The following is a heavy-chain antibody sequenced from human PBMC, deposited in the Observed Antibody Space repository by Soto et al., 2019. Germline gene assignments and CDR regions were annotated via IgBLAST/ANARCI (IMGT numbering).Heavy chain of an antibody. CDR3: ARASYDSSGYYYPQH. Sequence: SETLSLTCTVSGGSISSYYWSWIRQPPGKGLEWIGYIYYSGSTNYNPSLKSRVTISVDTSKNQFSLKLSSVTAADTAVYYCARASYDSSGYYYPQHCAQGTLVTVFS. CDR1: GGSISSYY. D-gene: IGHD3-22*01. CDR2: IYYSGST. V-gene: IGHV4-59*01. J-gene: IGHJ1*01.